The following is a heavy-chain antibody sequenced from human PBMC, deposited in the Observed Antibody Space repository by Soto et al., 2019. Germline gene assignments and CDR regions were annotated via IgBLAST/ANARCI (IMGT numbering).Heavy chain of an antibody. Sequence: GGSLRLSCGASGFTFSNAWMSWVRQAPGKGLEWVGRIKSKIDGGTTDYAAPVKGRFTISRDDSKNTLYRQMNSLSTEDTAVYYCTTSPLPGNAFDIWGQGTMVTVSS. V-gene: IGHV3-15*01. CDR2: IKSKIDGGTT. CDR3: TTSPLPGNAFDI. CDR1: GFTFSNAW. J-gene: IGHJ3*02.